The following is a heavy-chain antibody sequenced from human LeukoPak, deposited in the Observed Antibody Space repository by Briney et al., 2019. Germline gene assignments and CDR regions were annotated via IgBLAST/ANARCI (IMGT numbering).Heavy chain of an antibody. J-gene: IGHJ4*02. V-gene: IGHV3-74*01. D-gene: IGHD6-6*01. CDR3: ARDPIAAAPDYLDY. CDR1: GFIFSSHW. CDR2: IDTDGSTT. Sequence: GGSQRLSCAASGFIFSSHWMHWVRQAPGKGLVWVSRIDTDGSTTNYADSVKGRFTISRDNSKDTLHLQLNSLRVEDTAIYFCARDPIAAAPDYLDYWGQGTLVTVSP.